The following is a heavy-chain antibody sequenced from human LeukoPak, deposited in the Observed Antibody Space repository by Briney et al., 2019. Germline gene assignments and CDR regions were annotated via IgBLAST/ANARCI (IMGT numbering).Heavy chain of an antibody. CDR2: INPGDSNT. V-gene: IGHV5-51*01. D-gene: IGHD1-26*01. CDR1: EYRFTNYW. J-gene: IGHJ4*02. CDR3: ASAYSGSYYWDY. Sequence: GESLKISCKGSEYRFTNYWIGWVRQMPGKGLEWMGIINPGDSNTKSSLSFQGQVTISANKSISTAYLQWSSLKASDTAMYYCASAYSGSYYWDYWGQGTLVTVSS.